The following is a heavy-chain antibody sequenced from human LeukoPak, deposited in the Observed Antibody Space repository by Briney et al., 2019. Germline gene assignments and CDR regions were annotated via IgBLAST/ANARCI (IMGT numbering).Heavy chain of an antibody. Sequence: PGGSLRLSCAASGFTVTSNYMSWVRQSPGKGLEWVSVVYSGGSTYYADSVKGRFTISRDNSKNTLYLQMNSLRAEDTAVYYCARQIDGSYFDYSGQGTLVTVSS. CDR1: GFTVTSNY. J-gene: IGHJ4*02. D-gene: IGHD3-9*01. CDR3: ARQIDGSYFDY. V-gene: IGHV3-53*01. CDR2: VYSGGST.